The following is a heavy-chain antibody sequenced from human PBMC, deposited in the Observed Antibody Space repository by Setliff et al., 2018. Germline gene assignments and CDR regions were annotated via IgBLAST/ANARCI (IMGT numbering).Heavy chain of an antibody. CDR2: IHHSGIT. D-gene: IGHD5-12*01. CDR1: SFSISTGYY. CDR3: ARADSGYDGEYYFDY. J-gene: IGHJ4*02. V-gene: IGHV4-38-2*01. Sequence: SETLSLTCAVFSFSISTGYYWGWIRQPPGKGLEWIGYIHHSGITYYNPSLRSRVTLSVDTSKNQFSLRLTSVTAADTAVYYCARADSGYDGEYYFDYWGQGTLVTVSS.